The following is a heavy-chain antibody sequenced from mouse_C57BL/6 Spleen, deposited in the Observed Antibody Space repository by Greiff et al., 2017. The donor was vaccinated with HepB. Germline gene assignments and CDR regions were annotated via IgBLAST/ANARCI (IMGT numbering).Heavy chain of an antibody. CDR2: IYPGDGDT. J-gene: IGHJ1*03. V-gene: IGHV1-80*01. Sequence: VQLQQSGAELVKPGASVKISCKASGYAFSSYWMNWVKQRPGKGLEWIGQIYPGDGDTNYNGKFKGKATLTADKSSSTAYMQLSSLTSEDSAVYFCARDATVVANWCFDVWGTGTTVTVSS. CDR3: ARDATVVANWCFDV. CDR1: GYAFSSYW. D-gene: IGHD1-1*01.